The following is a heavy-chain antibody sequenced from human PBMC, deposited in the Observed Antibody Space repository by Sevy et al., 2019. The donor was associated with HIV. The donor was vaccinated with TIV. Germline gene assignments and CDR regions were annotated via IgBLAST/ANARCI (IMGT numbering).Heavy chain of an antibody. CDR1: GGSFSNYY. CDR3: ARGLIAARRFDY. V-gene: IGHV4-34*01. Sequence: SETLSLTCAVYGGSFSNYYWSWIRQPPGKGLEWIGVINHSGSTNYNPSLKSRVTISLNTSNKQFSLKLTSVTAADTAVYYCARGLIAARRFDYWGQGTLVTVSS. CDR2: INHSGST. J-gene: IGHJ4*02. D-gene: IGHD6-6*01.